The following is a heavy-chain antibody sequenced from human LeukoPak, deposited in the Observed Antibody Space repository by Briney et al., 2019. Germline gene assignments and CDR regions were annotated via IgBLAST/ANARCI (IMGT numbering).Heavy chain of an antibody. CDR2: ISDDGSNE. CDR3: ARPRRNYLDAFDI. Sequence: GRSLRLSCAASGFTFSSYALDWVRQAPGKGLEWVAVISDDGSNEYYADSVEGRFTISRDNSKNTLYLQMNSLRPEDTAVYYCARPRRNYLDAFDIWGPGTMVTVSS. V-gene: IGHV3-30-3*01. D-gene: IGHD1-7*01. J-gene: IGHJ3*02. CDR1: GFTFSSYA.